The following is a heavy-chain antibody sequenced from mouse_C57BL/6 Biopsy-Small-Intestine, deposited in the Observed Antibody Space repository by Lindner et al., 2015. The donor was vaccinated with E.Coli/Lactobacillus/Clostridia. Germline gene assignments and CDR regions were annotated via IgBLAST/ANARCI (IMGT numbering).Heavy chain of an antibody. CDR3: TRRSLDGYFFDY. CDR1: GFTFSDYG. J-gene: IGHJ2*01. D-gene: IGHD2-3*01. CDR2: ISSGSSTI. Sequence: VQLQESGGGLVKPGGSLKLSCAASGFTFSDYGMHWVRQAPGKGLEWVAYISSGSSTIYYADTVKGRFTISRDNAKNTLFLQMTSLRSEDTAMYYCTRRSLDGYFFDYWGQGTTLTVSS. V-gene: IGHV5-17*01.